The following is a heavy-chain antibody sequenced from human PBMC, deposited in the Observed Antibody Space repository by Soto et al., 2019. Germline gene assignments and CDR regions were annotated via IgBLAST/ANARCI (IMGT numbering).Heavy chain of an antibody. CDR3: ARDSGWPILNFDN. CDR2: SSYDGRET. Sequence: GGSLRLSCSASDFDFSSYGIHWVRQAPGKGLEWVAASSYDGRETFYADSAKGRFTVSKEMSKNTAFLQMNALRHEDTAVYFCARDSGWPILNFDNWGQGTPVTVSS. D-gene: IGHD3-10*01. J-gene: IGHJ4*02. CDR1: DFDFSSYG. V-gene: IGHV3-30*03.